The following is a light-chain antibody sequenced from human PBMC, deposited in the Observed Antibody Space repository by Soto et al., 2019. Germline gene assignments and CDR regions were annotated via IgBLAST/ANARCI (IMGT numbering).Light chain of an antibody. CDR1: QNIRSR. J-gene: IGKJ1*01. Sequence: DLQMTQSPSTLSASVGDRVTITCRASQNIRSRLAWFQQKPVKAPKLLIYDASSLESGVPQRFSGSGSGTEFTLTISSLQTDDFSTYYCQQYHSYWTFGQGTKVDIK. CDR3: QQYHSYWT. CDR2: DAS. V-gene: IGKV1-5*01.